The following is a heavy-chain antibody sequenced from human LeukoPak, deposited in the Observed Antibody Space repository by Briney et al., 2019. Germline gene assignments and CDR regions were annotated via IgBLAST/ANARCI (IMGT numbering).Heavy chain of an antibody. CDR1: GFTFSNYA. V-gene: IGHV3-23*01. CDR3: AKGGFGRPFDY. Sequence: GGSLRLSCAASGFTFSNYAMSWVRQAPGKGLEWVSVISGSGGSAYYVDSVQGRFTISRDNSKNTLFLQMDSLRAEDTAVYYCAKGGFGRPFDYWGQGTLVTVSS. CDR2: ISGSGGSA. D-gene: IGHD3-10*01. J-gene: IGHJ4*02.